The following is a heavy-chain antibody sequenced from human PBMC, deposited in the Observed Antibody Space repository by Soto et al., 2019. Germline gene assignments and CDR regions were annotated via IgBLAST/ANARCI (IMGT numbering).Heavy chain of an antibody. CDR3: ARIGGRRTRPFDY. CDR2: IFSNDEK. J-gene: IGHJ4*02. V-gene: IGHV2-26*01. CDR1: GFSLSNARMG. Sequence: QVTLKESGPVLVKPTETLTLTCTVSGFSLSNARMGVSWIRQPPGKALEWLAHIFSNDEKSYSTSLKSRLTLSKDTSKSQVVLTMTNMDPVDTATYYCARIGGRRTRPFDYWGQGTLVTVSS.